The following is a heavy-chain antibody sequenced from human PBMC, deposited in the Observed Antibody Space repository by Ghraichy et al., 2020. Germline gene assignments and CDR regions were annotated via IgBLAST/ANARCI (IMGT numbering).Heavy chain of an antibody. D-gene: IGHD6-6*01. CDR2: IYPGDSDT. CDR1: GYSFTSYW. CDR3: ARLGGAARPDLGYYYYGMDV. Sequence: GESLNISCKGSGYSFTSYWIGWVRQMPGKGLEWMGIIYPGDSDTRYSPSFQGQVTISADKSISTAYLQWSSLKASDTAMYYCARLGGAARPDLGYYYYGMDVWGQGTTVTVSS. V-gene: IGHV5-51*01. J-gene: IGHJ6*02.